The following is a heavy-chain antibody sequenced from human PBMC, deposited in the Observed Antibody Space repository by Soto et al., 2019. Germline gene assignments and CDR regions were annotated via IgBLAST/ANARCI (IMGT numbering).Heavy chain of an antibody. CDR1: GFTFRTYG. J-gene: IGHJ6*02. V-gene: IGHV3-30*18. CDR3: AKVIRADSTSSNFYYFSGLDV. D-gene: IGHD6-6*01. Sequence: QVQLVESGGGAVQPGRSLRHSCAASGFTFRTYGMHWVRQAPGKGLEWLAGISNNGINKYYADSVKGRFTISRDNSRDTLFLQTNSLRGEDTAIYYCAKVIRADSTSSNFYYFSGLDVWGQGTTVTVS. CDR2: ISNNGINK.